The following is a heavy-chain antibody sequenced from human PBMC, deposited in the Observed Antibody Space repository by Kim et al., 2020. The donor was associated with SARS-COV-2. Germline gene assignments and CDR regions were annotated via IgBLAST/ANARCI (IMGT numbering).Heavy chain of an antibody. CDR3: ARDPSEQQMRNDAFDI. V-gene: IGHV3-33*01. CDR1: GFTFSSYG. CDR2: IWYDGSNK. Sequence: GGSLRLSCAASGFTFSSYGMHWVRQAPGKGLEGVAVIWYDGSNKYYADSVKGRFTISRDNSKNTLYLQMNSLRAEDTAGYYCARDPSEQQMRNDAFDIWG. D-gene: IGHD6-13*01. J-gene: IGHJ3*02.